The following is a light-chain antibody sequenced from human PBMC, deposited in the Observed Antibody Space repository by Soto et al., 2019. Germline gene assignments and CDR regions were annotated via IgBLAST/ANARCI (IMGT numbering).Light chain of an antibody. CDR2: ATS. Sequence: DIQMTQSPSSLSASVGERVNITCRASQTIKSFLNWYQQKQGKAPKLLIYATSSVQSGVPAMFSCGRYGTDFSLSISSLQPEDFATYYCQQTYVAPVTFVGGTKVEI. CDR3: QQTYVAPVT. J-gene: IGKJ4*01. V-gene: IGKV1-39*01. CDR1: QTIKSF.